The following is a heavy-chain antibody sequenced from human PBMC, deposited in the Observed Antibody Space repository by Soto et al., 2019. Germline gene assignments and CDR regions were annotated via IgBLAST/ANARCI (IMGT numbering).Heavy chain of an antibody. CDR2: IYYSGST. Sequence: SETLSLTCTASGGSISRYYWSWIRQPPGKGLEWIGYIYYSGSTNYNPSLKSRVTISVDTSKNQFSLKLSSVTAADTAVYYCARENPGLGSGYDWGYYYYGMDVWGQGTTVTVSS. D-gene: IGHD5-12*01. J-gene: IGHJ6*02. CDR1: GGSISRYY. V-gene: IGHV4-59*01. CDR3: ARENPGLGSGYDWGYYYYGMDV.